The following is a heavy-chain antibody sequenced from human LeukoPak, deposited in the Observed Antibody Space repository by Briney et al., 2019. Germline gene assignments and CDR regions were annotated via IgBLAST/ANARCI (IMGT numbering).Heavy chain of an antibody. V-gene: IGHV4-4*02. CDR3: ARDTVVAGFSYYYYYYMDV. CDR2: IYYSGST. Sequence: SETLSLTCAVSGGSISSSNWWSWVRQPPGKGLEWIGSIYYSGSTYYNPSLKSRVTISVDTSKNQFSLKLSSVTAADTAVYYCARDTVVAGFSYYYYYYMDVWGKGTTVTVSS. CDR1: GGSISSSNW. D-gene: IGHD6-19*01. J-gene: IGHJ6*03.